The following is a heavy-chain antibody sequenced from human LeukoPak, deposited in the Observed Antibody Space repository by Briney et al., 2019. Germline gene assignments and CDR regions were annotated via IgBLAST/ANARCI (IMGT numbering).Heavy chain of an antibody. CDR2: ISAYNGNT. CDR1: GYTFTSYG. Sequence: ASVKVSCKXSGYTFTSYGISWVRQAPGQGLERMGWISAYNGNTNYAQKLQGRVTMTTDTSTSTAYMELRSLGSDDTAVYYCARGRSTYYYDSSGYYPPDYWGQGTLVTVSS. V-gene: IGHV1-18*01. J-gene: IGHJ4*02. D-gene: IGHD3-22*01. CDR3: ARGRSTYYYDSSGYYPPDY.